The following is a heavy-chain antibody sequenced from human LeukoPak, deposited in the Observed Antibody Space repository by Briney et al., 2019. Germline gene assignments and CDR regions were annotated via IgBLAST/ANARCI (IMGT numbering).Heavy chain of an antibody. CDR1: GFTFSRYA. CDR3: VKDSSSGSYFDY. Sequence: GGSLRLSCSASGFTFSRYAMHWVRQAPGKGLEYVSAISSNGGGTYYADSVKGRFTISRDNSRNTLHLQMSSLRVEDTAVYYCVKDSSSGSYFDYWGQGTLVTVSS. J-gene: IGHJ4*02. D-gene: IGHD3-10*01. CDR2: ISSNGGGT. V-gene: IGHV3-64D*06.